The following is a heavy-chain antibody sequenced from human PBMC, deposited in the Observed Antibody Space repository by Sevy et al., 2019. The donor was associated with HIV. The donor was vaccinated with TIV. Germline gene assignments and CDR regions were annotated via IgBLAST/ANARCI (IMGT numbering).Heavy chain of an antibody. J-gene: IGHJ6*02. Sequence: GGSLRLSCAASGFTFSSYSMNWVRQAPGKGLEWVSYISSSSSTIYYADPVKGRFTISRDNAKNSLYLQMNSLRAEDTAVYYCARDSVSLGMDVWGQGTTVTVSS. CDR1: GFTFSSYS. CDR3: ARDSVSLGMDV. V-gene: IGHV3-48*01. CDR2: ISSSSSTI.